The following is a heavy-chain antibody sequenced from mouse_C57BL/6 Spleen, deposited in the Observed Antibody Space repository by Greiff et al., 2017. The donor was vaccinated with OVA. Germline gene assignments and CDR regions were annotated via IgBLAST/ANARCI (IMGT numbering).Heavy chain of an antibody. Sequence: EVQVVESEGGLVQPGSSMKLSCTASGFTFSDYYMAWVRQVPEKGLEWVANINYDGSSTYYLDSLKSRFIISRDNAKNILYLQMSSLKSEDTATYYCARDGPPYYGSSYDWYFDVWGTGTTVTVSS. CDR2: INYDGSST. CDR1: GFTFSDYY. V-gene: IGHV5-16*01. D-gene: IGHD1-1*01. CDR3: ARDGPPYYGSSYDWYFDV. J-gene: IGHJ1*03.